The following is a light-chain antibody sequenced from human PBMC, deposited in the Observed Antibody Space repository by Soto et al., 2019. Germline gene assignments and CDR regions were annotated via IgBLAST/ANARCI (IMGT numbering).Light chain of an antibody. CDR3: QQYNNWPLT. CDR1: QSVSSN. CDR2: GAS. V-gene: IGKV3-15*01. J-gene: IGKJ4*01. Sequence: EIVMTQSPATLSVSPGERATLSCRASQSVSSNLAWYQQKPGQAPRLLIYGASTRATGGPARFSGSGSGTEFTRTISSLQSEDFAVYYCQQYNNWPLTFGGGTKVEIK.